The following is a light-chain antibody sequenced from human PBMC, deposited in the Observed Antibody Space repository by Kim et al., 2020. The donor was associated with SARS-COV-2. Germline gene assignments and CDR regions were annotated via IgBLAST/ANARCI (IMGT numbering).Light chain of an antibody. CDR3: QSYDTSLSGAL. CDR1: SPNIGAGFD. V-gene: IGLV1-40*01. CDR2: GDT. J-gene: IGLJ3*02. Sequence: QAGTISCTGSSPNIGAGFDVHWYQQLPDTAPKVLIYGDTKRPSGVPDRFSGSKSVTSASLVITRLQAEDEAIYYCQSYDTSLSGALFGGGTQLTVL.